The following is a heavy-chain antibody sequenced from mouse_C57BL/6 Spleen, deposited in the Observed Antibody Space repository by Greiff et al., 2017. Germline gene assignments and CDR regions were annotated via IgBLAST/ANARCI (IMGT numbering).Heavy chain of an antibody. CDR2: INPSTGGT. J-gene: IGHJ1*03. CDR3: ARDVSYYDGSSYRYFDV. CDR1: GYSFTGYY. Sequence: VQLQQSGPELVKPGASVKISCKASGYSFTGYYMNWVKQSPEKSLEWIGEINPSTGGTTYNQKFKAKATLPVDKSSSTAYMQLKSLTSEDSAVYYCARDVSYYDGSSYRYFDVWGTGTTVTVSS. V-gene: IGHV1-42*01. D-gene: IGHD1-1*01.